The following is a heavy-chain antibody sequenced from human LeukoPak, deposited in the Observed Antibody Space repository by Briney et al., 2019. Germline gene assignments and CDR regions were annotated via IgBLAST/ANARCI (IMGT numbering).Heavy chain of an antibody. D-gene: IGHD1-26*01. V-gene: IGHV1-2*02. CDR1: GYTFTGYY. J-gene: IGHJ5*02. Sequence: ASVKVSCKASGYTFTGYYMHWVRQAPGQGLEWMGWINPNSGGTNYAQKFQGRATMTTDTSISTAYMELSRPRSDDTAVYYCARVGKVGATRRWFDPWGQGTLVTVSS. CDR2: INPNSGGT. CDR3: ARVGKVGATRRWFDP.